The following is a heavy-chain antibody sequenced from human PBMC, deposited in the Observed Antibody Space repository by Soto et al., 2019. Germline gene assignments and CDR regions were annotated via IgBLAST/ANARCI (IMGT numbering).Heavy chain of an antibody. CDR3: AHRPPKYSTAWLAFHF. D-gene: IGHD5-18*01. J-gene: IGHJ3*01. CDR1: GFSLTTHEVG. V-gene: IGHV2-5*01. CDR2: ISWNDER. Sequence: QITLKESGPTLVKPTQTLTLTCTVSGFSLTTHEVGVGWIRQPPGKALEWLAFISWNDERRYSPSLKRRLTITKDTSKNQVVLTMANVDPADTGTYFCAHRPPKYSTAWLAFHFWGQGTTVAVSS.